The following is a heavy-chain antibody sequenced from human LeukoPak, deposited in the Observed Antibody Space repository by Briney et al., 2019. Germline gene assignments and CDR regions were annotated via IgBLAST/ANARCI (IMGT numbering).Heavy chain of an antibody. V-gene: IGHV1-8*03. D-gene: IGHD2-2*02. CDR1: GYSFSNYD. CDR3: ASWAVVPAAIGKGGTFDY. J-gene: IGHJ4*02. CDR2: MNPNSGNT. Sequence: ASVKVSCKASGYSFSNYDINWVRQATGQGLEWMGWMNPNSGNTGYAQNFQGRVTITTNTSISTAYLELSSLRSEDTAVYYCASWAVVPAAIGKGGTFDYWGQGTLVTVSS.